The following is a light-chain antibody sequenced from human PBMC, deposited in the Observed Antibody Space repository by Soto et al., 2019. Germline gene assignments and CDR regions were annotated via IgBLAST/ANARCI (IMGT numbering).Light chain of an antibody. CDR1: QDLDRW. J-gene: IGKJ5*01. V-gene: IGKV1-12*01. Sequence: DIQMTQSPSSLSASVGDRVTITCRASQDLDRWLAWYQQKPGEAPKVLIFAASSLQSGVKERFRGSGSGTDFTLKLRKMKNEDLATYYCKKLNAYQLT. CDR3: KKLNAYQLT. CDR2: AAS.